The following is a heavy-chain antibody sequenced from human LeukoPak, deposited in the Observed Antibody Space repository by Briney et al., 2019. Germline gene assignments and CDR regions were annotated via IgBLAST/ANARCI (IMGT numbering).Heavy chain of an antibody. CDR1: GYTFTSYG. V-gene: IGHV1-18*01. J-gene: IGHJ4*02. CDR2: ISAYNGNT. D-gene: IGHD2-21*01. Sequence: ASVKVSCKASGYTFTSYGIGWVRQAPGQGLEWMGWISAYNGNTNYVQKLQGRVTMTTDTSTSTAYMELRSLRSDDTAVYYCARDVDERNFDYWGQGTLATVSS. CDR3: ARDVDERNFDY.